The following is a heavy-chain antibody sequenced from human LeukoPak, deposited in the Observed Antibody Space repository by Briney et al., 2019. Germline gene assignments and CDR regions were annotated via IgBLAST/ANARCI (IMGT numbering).Heavy chain of an antibody. D-gene: IGHD2-2*01. CDR3: AKPAGRLAYYYYGMDV. CDR1: GFTFSNYG. J-gene: IGHJ6*02. CDR2: ISYDGSNK. V-gene: IGHV3-30*18. Sequence: GGSLRLSCAASGFTFSNYGMHWVRQAPGKGLEWVAVISYDGSNKYYADSVKGRFTISRDNSKNTLYLQMNSLRAEDTAVYYCAKPAGRLAYYYYGMDVWGQGTTVTVSS.